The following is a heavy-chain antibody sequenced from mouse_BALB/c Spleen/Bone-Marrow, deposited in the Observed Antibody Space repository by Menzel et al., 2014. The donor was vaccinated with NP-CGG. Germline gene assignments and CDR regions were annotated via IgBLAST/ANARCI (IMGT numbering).Heavy chain of an antibody. V-gene: IGHV5-9-3*01. Sequence: EVNVVESGGGLVKPGGSLKLSCAASGFTFSDYAVSWVRRSPEKRLEWVATITSGGGSTYYPDSVKGRFTISRDNAKNTLYLQMSSLRSEDTAMYYCARQENWALDYWGQGTTLTVSS. CDR2: ITSGGGST. D-gene: IGHD4-1*01. CDR1: GFTFSDYA. J-gene: IGHJ2*01. CDR3: ARQENWALDY.